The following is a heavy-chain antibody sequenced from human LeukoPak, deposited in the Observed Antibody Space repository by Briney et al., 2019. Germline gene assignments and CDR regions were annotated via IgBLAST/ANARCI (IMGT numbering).Heavy chain of an antibody. Sequence: ASVKVSCKASGYTFTGYYIHWVRQAPGQGLEWMGWINPNSGDTNYAQNFQGRVTMTRDTSISTAYMELSSLKSDDTAVYYCARDRNSGSSLDIWGQGTVLTVSS. J-gene: IGHJ3*02. D-gene: IGHD6-6*01. CDR2: INPNSGDT. CDR1: GYTFTGYY. V-gene: IGHV1-2*02. CDR3: ARDRNSGSSLDI.